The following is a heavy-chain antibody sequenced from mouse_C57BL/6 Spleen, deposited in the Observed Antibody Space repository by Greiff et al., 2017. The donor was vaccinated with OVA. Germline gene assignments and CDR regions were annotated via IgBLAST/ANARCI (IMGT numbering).Heavy chain of an antibody. V-gene: IGHV5-4*01. J-gene: IGHJ2*01. D-gene: IGHD1-1*01. CDR2: ISAGGSYT. CDR1: GFTFSSYA. CDR3: ARDRGEDGSSDPFDD. Sequence: EVKLVESGGGLVKPGGSLKLSCAASGFTFSSYAMSWVRQTPEKWLELVATISAGGSYTYYPDNVKGRFTISRDNAKNKLYLQMSNLKSEDTAMYYWARDRGEDGSSDPFDDWGKGTTVTVAS.